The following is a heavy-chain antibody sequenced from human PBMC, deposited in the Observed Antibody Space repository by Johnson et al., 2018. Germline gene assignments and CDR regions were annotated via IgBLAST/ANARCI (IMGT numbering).Heavy chain of an antibody. D-gene: IGHD3-3*01. J-gene: IGHJ6*02. Sequence: VQLVQSGGGLVQPGGSLRLSCAASGFTFSGYWMHWVRQAPGKGLVWVSRINSDGRSTSYADSVKGRFTISRDNAKKTLYLQMNSRSAEDTAGYYWARDPYEFWGARMDVWGQGTTVTVSS. CDR1: GFTFSGYW. CDR3: ARDPYEFWGARMDV. CDR2: INSDGRST. V-gene: IGHV3-74*01.